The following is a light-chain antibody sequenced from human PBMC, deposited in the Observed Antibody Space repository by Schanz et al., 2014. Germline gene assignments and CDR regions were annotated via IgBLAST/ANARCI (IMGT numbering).Light chain of an antibody. J-gene: IGKJ1*01. V-gene: IGKV1-39*01. CDR3: QHSRGAPPT. Sequence: DIQMTQSPSSLSGSVGDRVTITCRASQYISDYLNWYQQKPGKAPKLVIFATSHLQSGVPSRFSGSGSGTDFTLVISGLQPEDFATYFCQHSRGAPPTFGQGTKVDIK. CDR2: ATS. CDR1: QYISDY.